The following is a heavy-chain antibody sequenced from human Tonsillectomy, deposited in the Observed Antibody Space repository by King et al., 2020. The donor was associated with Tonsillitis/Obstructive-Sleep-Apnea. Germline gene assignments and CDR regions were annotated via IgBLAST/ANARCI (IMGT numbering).Heavy chain of an antibody. V-gene: IGHV3-48*03. Sequence: VQLVESGGGLVQPGGSLRLSCAASGFTFSSYVMNWVRQAPGKGLEWGSYISSSGSTIYYADSVKGRFTISRDSAKNSLYLQMNSLRAEDTAVYYCARDRQLGFPLGVEYFDLWGRGTLVTVSS. CDR3: ARDRQLGFPLGVEYFDL. J-gene: IGHJ2*01. D-gene: IGHD6-13*01. CDR2: ISSSGSTI. CDR1: GFTFSSYV.